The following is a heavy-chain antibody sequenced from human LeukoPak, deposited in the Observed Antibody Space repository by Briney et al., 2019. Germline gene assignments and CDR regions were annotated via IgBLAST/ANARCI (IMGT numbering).Heavy chain of an antibody. J-gene: IGHJ3*02. CDR1: GGTFSSYA. D-gene: IGHD3-22*01. Sequence: ASVKVSCKASGGTFSSYAISWVRQAPGQGLEWMGGIIPIFGTANYAQKFQGRVTITVDESTSTAYMELSSLRSEDTAVYYCASSHTPIAYYYDSSGYPDAFDIWGQGTMVTVSS. V-gene: IGHV1-69*13. CDR3: ASSHTPIAYYYDSSGYPDAFDI. CDR2: IIPIFGTA.